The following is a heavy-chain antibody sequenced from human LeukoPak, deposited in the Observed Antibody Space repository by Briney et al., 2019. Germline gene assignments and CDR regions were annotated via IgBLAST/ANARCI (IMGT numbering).Heavy chain of an antibody. CDR2: IYYSGST. Sequence: SETLSLTCTVSGGSISSSSYYWGWIRQPPGKGLEWIGSIYYSGSTYYNPSLKSRVTISVDTSKNQFSLKLSSVTAADTAVYYCASPESSGYYYGAARYYFDYWGQGTLVTVSS. CDR3: ASPESSGYYYGAARYYFDY. CDR1: GGSISSSSYY. V-gene: IGHV4-39*07. J-gene: IGHJ4*02. D-gene: IGHD3-22*01.